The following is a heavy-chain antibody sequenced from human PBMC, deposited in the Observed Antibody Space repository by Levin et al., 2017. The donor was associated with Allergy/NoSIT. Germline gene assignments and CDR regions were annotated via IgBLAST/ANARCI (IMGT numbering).Heavy chain of an antibody. CDR1: GFTFSRNG. D-gene: IGHD6-13*01. V-gene: IGHV3-30*18. CDR2: MAYDGSNE. Sequence: SCAASGFTFSRNGMHWVRQAPGKGLEWVAVMAYDGSNEYYTDSVKGRFTISRDNSKNTLYLQMNSLRAEDTAVYYCAKDRDRSWALDYWGQGTLVIVSS. CDR3: AKDRDRSWALDY. J-gene: IGHJ4*02.